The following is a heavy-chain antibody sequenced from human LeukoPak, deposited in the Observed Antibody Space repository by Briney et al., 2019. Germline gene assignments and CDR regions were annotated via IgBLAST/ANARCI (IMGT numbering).Heavy chain of an antibody. V-gene: IGHV3-7*03. CDR2: IKQDGSGK. J-gene: IGHJ4*02. Sequence: PGGSLRLSCAASGFTFSSYWMSWVRQAPGKGLEWVANIKQDGSGKYYVDSVKGRFTISRDNAKNSLYLQMNSLRAEDTAVYYCARVGYSSSWSDYFDYWGQGTLVTVSS. D-gene: IGHD6-13*01. CDR3: ARVGYSSSWSDYFDY. CDR1: GFTFSSYW.